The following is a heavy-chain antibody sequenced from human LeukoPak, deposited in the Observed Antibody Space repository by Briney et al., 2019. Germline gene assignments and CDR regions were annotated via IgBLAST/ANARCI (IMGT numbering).Heavy chain of an antibody. D-gene: IGHD3-9*01. Sequence: SETLSLTCTVSGGSISNSYWSWIRQPPGRGLEWIGDVSYSGTTHDNPSLKSRVIMSVDTSKNHFSLQLSSVTAADTAVYFCARLGYYDILTGYQHDAFDIWGLGTAVTVSS. CDR1: GGSISNSY. CDR2: VSYSGTT. CDR3: ARLGYYDILTGYQHDAFDI. V-gene: IGHV4-59*08. J-gene: IGHJ3*02.